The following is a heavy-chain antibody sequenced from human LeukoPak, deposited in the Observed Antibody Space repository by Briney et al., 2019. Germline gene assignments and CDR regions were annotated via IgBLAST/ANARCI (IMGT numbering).Heavy chain of an antibody. CDR3: ARDMLTTGKYYYYYYMDV. D-gene: IGHD4-17*01. J-gene: IGHJ6*03. CDR1: GYTFTSYY. V-gene: IGHV1-46*01. CDR2: INPSGGST. Sequence: ASVKVSCKASGYTFTSYYMHWVRQAPGQGLEWMGIINPSGGSTSYAQKFQGRVTMTRDTSTSTVYMELSSLRSEDTAVYYCARDMLTTGKYYYYYYMDVWGKGTTVTISS.